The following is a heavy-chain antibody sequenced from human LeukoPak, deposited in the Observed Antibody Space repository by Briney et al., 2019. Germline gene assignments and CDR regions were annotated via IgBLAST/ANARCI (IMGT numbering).Heavy chain of an antibody. V-gene: IGHV3-23*01. CDR3: ARVLSRYFDY. J-gene: IGHJ4*02. CDR1: GFSFTNYA. Sequence: GGSLRLSCAASGFSFTNYAMTWVRQAPGKGLEWVSAISNAGDATNYADSVKGRFNISRDNFKKTVYLQMNSLRAEDTAVYYCARVLSRYFDYWGQGTLVTVSS. CDR2: ISNAGDAT. D-gene: IGHD5/OR15-5a*01.